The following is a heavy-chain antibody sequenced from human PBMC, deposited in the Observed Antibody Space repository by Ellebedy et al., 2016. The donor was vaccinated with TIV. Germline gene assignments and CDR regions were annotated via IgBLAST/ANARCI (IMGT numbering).Heavy chain of an antibody. V-gene: IGHV1-18*01. CDR1: GYNLSNYG. J-gene: IGHJ6*02. CDR3: ARVMDWNYSKVWNYFGMDV. Sequence: ASVKVSXXASGYNLSNYGISWVRQGPGQGLEWMGWVNTHKGNINYAPKFRGRVTITADESTTTAYMEVSSLTSADTAVYYCARVMDWNYSKVWNYFGMDVWGQGTTVIVSS. D-gene: IGHD1-7*01. CDR2: VNTHKGNI.